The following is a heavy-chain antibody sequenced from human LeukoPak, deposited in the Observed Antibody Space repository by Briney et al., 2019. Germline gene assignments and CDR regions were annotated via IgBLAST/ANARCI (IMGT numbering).Heavy chain of an antibody. CDR3: AKDLLLGGATGVGAFDI. CDR2: ISWNSGSI. Sequence: GGSLRLSCAASGFTFDDYAMHWVRQAPGKGLESVSGISWNSGSIGYADSVKGRFTISRDNAKNSLYLQMNSLRAEDTALYYCAKDLLLGGATGVGAFDIWGQGTMVTVSS. J-gene: IGHJ3*02. V-gene: IGHV3-9*01. CDR1: GFTFDDYA. D-gene: IGHD1-26*01.